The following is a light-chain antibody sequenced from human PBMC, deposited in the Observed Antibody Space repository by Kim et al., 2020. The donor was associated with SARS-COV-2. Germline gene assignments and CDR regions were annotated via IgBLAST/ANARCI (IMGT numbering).Light chain of an antibody. CDR3: GTWDTSLTALV. J-gene: IGLJ2*01. V-gene: IGLV1-51*01. CDR1: SFNIGDHY. CDR2: DNN. Sequence: GQKVTIPCTGSSFNIGDHYVSWYQQSAGTAPNLLVYDNNERPSGIPDRFSGSKSGTSATLGITGLQTGDEADYYCGTWDTSLTALVFGGGTQLTVL.